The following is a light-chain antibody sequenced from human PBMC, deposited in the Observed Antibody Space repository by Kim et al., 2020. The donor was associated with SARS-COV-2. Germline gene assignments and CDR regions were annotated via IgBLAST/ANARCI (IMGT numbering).Light chain of an antibody. CDR3: HAWDSSTFV. J-gene: IGLJ1*01. V-gene: IGLV3-1*01. Sequence: SLSPGQTARITCSGYKVGAISACSYQQQPGPSPLLFIYQDSKRPSGIPERFSRSNARNTATLTISGTQAMNKVIYYCHAWDSSTFVFGTGTKVPFL. CDR2: QDS. CDR1: KVGAIS.